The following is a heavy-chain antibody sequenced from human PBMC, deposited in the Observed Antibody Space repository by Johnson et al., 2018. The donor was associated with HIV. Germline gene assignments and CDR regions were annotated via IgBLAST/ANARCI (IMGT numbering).Heavy chain of an antibody. D-gene: IGHD6-13*01. CDR2: ISYDGSNK. J-gene: IGHJ3*02. V-gene: IGHV3-30*18. CDR3: AKVSSWYFLRAFDS. Sequence: QVQLVESGGGVVQPGRSLRLSCAASGFTFSSYGMHWVRQAPGKGLEWVAVISYDGSNKYYADSVKGRFTISRDNSKNTLYLQMNSLRAEDTAVYYCAKVSSWYFLRAFDSWGQGTMVTVSS. CDR1: GFTFSSYG.